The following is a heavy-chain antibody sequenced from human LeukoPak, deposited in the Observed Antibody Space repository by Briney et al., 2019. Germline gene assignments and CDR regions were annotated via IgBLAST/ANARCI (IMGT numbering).Heavy chain of an antibody. CDR1: GGSFSGYY. Sequence: SETLSLTCAVYGGSFSGYYWSWIRQPPGKGLEWIGEINHSGSTNYNPSLKSRVTISVDTSKNQFSLKLSSVTAADTAVYYCESSGYSIVAGWFDPWGQGTLVTVSS. J-gene: IGHJ5*02. CDR2: INHSGST. D-gene: IGHD3-22*01. V-gene: IGHV4-34*01. CDR3: ESSGYSIVAGWFDP.